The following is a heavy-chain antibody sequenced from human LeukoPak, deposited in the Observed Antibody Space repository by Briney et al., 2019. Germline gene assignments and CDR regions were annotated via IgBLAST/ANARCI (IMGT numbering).Heavy chain of an antibody. CDR2: MNPNRGNT. Sequence: GATVRVSCTASGYTFTSYDINWVRHATGRGLEWMVWMNPNRGNTSYTQKFQGRVTITRNTSISTAYMELSSLRSEDAAVYYCGRCHVLASCSGNSGYSGQDLWGQGTLVRVSS. CDR3: GRCHVLASCSGNSGYSGQDL. V-gene: IGHV1-8*01. J-gene: IGHJ5*02. D-gene: IGHD2-15*01. CDR1: GYTFTSYD.